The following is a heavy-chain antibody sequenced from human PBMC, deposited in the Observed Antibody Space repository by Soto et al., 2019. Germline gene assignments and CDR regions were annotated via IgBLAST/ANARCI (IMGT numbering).Heavy chain of an antibody. D-gene: IGHD6-19*01. CDR2: IKQDGSAK. CDR3: RGGSGWYIHQ. CDR1: GFTFSSYW. J-gene: IGHJ1*01. V-gene: IGHV3-7*01. Sequence: EVQLVESGGGLVQPGGSLRLSCAASGFTFSSYWMNWVRQAPGRGLEWVANIKQDGSAKYYVDSVKGRFTISRDNAKNSLDLQMNSLRRGDTAGYYCRGGSGWYIHQWGQGTLVTVSS.